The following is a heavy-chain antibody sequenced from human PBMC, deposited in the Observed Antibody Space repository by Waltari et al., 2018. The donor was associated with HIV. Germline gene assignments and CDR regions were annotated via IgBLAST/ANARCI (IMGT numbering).Heavy chain of an antibody. V-gene: IGHV1-69*19. Sequence: QAQLVQSGAETKKPGSSVTVSCQASGGAFDPCAFTWVRQAPGQGLEWLGGTAPFFGVIYAQDFNGRVTITSNPSTRTVFLELGGLRPDDTAVYFCAKSDFTELVRGQKAFDVWGQGT. CDR1: GGAFDPCA. CDR3: AKSDFTELVRGQKAFDV. CDR2: TAPFFGV. D-gene: IGHD1-26*01. J-gene: IGHJ3*01.